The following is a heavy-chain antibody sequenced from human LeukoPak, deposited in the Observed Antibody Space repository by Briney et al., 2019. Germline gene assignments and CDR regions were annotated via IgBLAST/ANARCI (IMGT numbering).Heavy chain of an antibody. CDR1: GYTFTSYD. J-gene: IGHJ4*02. CDR2: MNPNSGNT. CDR3: ARVREGGSYYAGYSFDY. Sequence: GASVKVSCKASGYTFTSYDINWVRQATGQGLEWMGWMNPNSGNTGYAQKFQGRVTMTRNTSISTAYMELSSLRSDDTAVYYCARVREGGSYYAGYSFDYWGQGTLVTVSS. D-gene: IGHD1-26*01. V-gene: IGHV1-8*01.